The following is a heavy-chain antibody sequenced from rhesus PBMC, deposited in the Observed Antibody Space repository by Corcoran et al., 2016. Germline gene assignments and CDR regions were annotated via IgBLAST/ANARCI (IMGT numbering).Heavy chain of an antibody. D-gene: IGHD1-20*01. Sequence: QVQLQESGLGVVKPSETLSLTCAVSGGSISDSYRWSWIRQPQGKGLEWIGYIYGSSTSTNHNPSLKSRRTNLKDTDKDQVSLKVRSVTAADTGMDYWARRGTGGGLEQRLYFDYWGQGVLVTVSS. J-gene: IGHJ4*01. CDR3: ARRGTGGGLEQRLYFDY. CDR1: GGSISDSYR. V-gene: IGHV4S10*01. CDR2: IYGSSTST.